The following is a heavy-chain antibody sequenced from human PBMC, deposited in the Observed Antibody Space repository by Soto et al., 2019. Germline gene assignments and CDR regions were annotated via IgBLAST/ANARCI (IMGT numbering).Heavy chain of an antibody. V-gene: IGHV3-23*01. CDR2: VSGGSGAT. CDR3: TRWNGYGDL. J-gene: IGHJ5*02. Sequence: DVQILESGGGLVEPGGSLRLSCAASGFSVSTYGVTWVRQGPGKGLEWVSGVSGGSGATHYRDSVKGRFTITTDYSENTEYLQMNSLRVEDTAVYSCTRWNGYGDLWGQGILVTVS. D-gene: IGHD1-1*01. CDR1: GFSVSTYG.